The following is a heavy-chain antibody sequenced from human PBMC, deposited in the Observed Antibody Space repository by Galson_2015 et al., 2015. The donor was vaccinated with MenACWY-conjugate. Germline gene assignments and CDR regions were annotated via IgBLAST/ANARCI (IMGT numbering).Heavy chain of an antibody. D-gene: IGHD1/OR15-1a*01. V-gene: IGHV3-7*03. Sequence: SLRLSCAASGFTFTKSWMMWVRQAPGKGLEWVGKIKQDGSENFYVDSVKDRISISRDNAKNSVYLQMNYLRAEDTAIYYCAKREHPHFCIDAWGQGTPVTVSS. CDR2: IKQDGSEN. J-gene: IGHJ4*03. CDR1: GFTFTKSW. CDR3: AKREHPHFCIDA.